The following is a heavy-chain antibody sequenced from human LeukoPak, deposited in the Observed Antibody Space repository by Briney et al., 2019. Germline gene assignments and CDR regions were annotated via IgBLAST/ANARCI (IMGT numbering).Heavy chain of an antibody. D-gene: IGHD3-10*01. CDR3: AKGYYGSGSYAFDV. V-gene: IGHV3-66*01. CDR2: MYSDGST. CDR1: GFTFSSYW. Sequence: GGSLRLSCAASGFTFSSYWMHWVRQAPGKGLVWVSLMYSDGSTYYADSVKGRFTISRDYSKNTLYLQMNSLRVEDTAVYYCAKGYYGSGSYAFDVWGQGTMVTVSS. J-gene: IGHJ3*01.